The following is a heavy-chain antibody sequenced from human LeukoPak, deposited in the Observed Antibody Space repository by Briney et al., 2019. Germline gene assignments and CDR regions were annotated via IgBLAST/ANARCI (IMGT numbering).Heavy chain of an antibody. CDR3: AKDQGYSSSYPVY. J-gene: IGHJ4*02. CDR1: GFTFSSYG. V-gene: IGHV3-23*01. Sequence: GGSLRLSCVASGFTFSSYGMSWVRQAPGKGLEWVSAISGSGGSTYYADSVKGRFTISRDNSKNTLYLQMNSLRAEDTAVYYCAKDQGYSSSYPVYWGQGTLVTVSS. D-gene: IGHD6-13*01. CDR2: ISGSGGST.